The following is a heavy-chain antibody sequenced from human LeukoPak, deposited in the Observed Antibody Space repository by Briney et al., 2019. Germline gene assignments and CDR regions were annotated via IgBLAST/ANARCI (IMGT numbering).Heavy chain of an antibody. CDR3: AELDITMIGGV. CDR1: GFTFSSYS. Sequence: PGGSLRLSCAPSGFTFSSYSMNWVRQAPGKGLECVSSISSSSYIYYAASVKGRFTTSRDNAKNPLYLQMNSLRAEDTAVYYCAELDITMIGGVWGKGTTVTISS. V-gene: IGHV3-21*01. D-gene: IGHD3-10*02. CDR2: ISSSSYI. J-gene: IGHJ6*04.